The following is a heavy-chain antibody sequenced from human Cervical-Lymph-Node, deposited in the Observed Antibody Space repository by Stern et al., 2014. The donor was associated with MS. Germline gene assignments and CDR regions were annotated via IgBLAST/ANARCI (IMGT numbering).Heavy chain of an antibody. CDR3: ARDSSSWYAIDY. Sequence: VQLGQSGGGLVKPGGSLRLSCAASGFTFSSYSMNWVRQAPGKGLEWVSSISSSSSYIYYADSVKGLFKINKDNHNNALYLQMNSLRAEDTAVYYCARDSSSWYAIDYWGQGTLVTVSS. D-gene: IGHD6-13*01. V-gene: IGHV3-21*01. CDR2: ISSSSSYI. J-gene: IGHJ4*02. CDR1: GFTFSSYS.